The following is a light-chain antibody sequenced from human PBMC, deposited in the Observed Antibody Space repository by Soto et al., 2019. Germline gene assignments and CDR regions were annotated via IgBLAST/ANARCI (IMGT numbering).Light chain of an antibody. V-gene: IGLV2-14*01. J-gene: IGLJ2*01. CDR3: ISYAGSNNLE. Sequence: QSVLTQPASVSGSPGQSIAISCTGTSSDIGSYNYVSWYQQHPGKAPKLIIHEVSNRPSGISDHFSGSKSGNTASLTISGLQADDEADYYCISYAGSNNLEFGGGTKVTVL. CDR2: EVS. CDR1: SSDIGSYNY.